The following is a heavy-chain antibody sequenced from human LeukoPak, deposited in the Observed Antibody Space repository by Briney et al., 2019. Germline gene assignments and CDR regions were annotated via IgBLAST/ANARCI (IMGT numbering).Heavy chain of an antibody. D-gene: IGHD3-9*01. J-gene: IGHJ5*02. V-gene: IGHV4-34*01. Sequence: SETLSLTCAVYGGSFSGYYWSWIRQPPGNGLEWIGEINHSGSTNYNPSLKSRVTISVDTSKNQFSLKLSSVTAADTAVYYCARHAWSLYDILTGYPTNWFDPWGQGTLVTVSS. CDR2: INHSGST. CDR3: ARHAWSLYDILTGYPTNWFDP. CDR1: GGSFSGYY.